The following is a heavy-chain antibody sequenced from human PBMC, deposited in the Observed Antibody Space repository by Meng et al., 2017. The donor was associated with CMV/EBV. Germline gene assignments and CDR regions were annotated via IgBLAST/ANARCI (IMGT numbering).Heavy chain of an antibody. V-gene: IGHV1-2*02. CDR3: AREWRRRRYDGNYNVPDGFDI. D-gene: IGHD1-26*01. J-gene: IGHJ3*02. CDR1: GYVFTSYD. CDR2: INPNSGGT. Sequence: ASVKVSCKASGYVFTSYDINWVRQAPGQGLEWMGWINPNSGGTYYAQKFQGRAIMTRDTSTRTAYMDLSRLRSDDTALYYCAREWRRRRYDGNYNVPDGFDIWGQGTMVTVSS.